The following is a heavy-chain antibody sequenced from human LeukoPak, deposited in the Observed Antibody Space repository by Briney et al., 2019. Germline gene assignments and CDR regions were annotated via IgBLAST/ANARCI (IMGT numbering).Heavy chain of an antibody. Sequence: GGSLRLSXAASGFTFSSYAMSWIRQAPGKGLEWVSAICGSGGSTYYADSVKGRYTISRDNSKNTLYLQMNSLRAEDTAVYYCAKAPSPVFSDYFDYWGQGTLVTVSS. CDR1: GFTFSSYA. V-gene: IGHV3-23*01. CDR2: ICGSGGST. J-gene: IGHJ4*02. CDR3: AKAPSPVFSDYFDY. D-gene: IGHD3-10*02.